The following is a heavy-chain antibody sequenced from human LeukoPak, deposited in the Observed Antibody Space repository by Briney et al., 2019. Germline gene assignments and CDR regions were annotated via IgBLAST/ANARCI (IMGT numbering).Heavy chain of an antibody. CDR2: ISDSGST. CDR3: ARGLDNYGDRRYYFDY. D-gene: IGHD4-17*01. CDR1: GGSLSTHH. Sequence: PSETLSLTCVVSGGSLSTHHWSWIRQSPGRGLEWIGYISDSGSTNYNPSLKSRVTISVDTSKNQFSLKLSSVTAADTAVYYCARGLDNYGDRRYYFDYWGQGTLVTVSS. J-gene: IGHJ4*02. V-gene: IGHV4-59*11.